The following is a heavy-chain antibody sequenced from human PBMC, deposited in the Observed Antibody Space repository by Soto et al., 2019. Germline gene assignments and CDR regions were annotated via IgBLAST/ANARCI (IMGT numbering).Heavy chain of an antibody. D-gene: IGHD2-15*01. V-gene: IGHV3-30-3*01. CDR2: ISYDGSNK. J-gene: IGHJ4*02. CDR3: AREGGGYCSGGSCYPDY. Sequence: VAVISYDGSNKYYADSVKGRFTISRDNSKNTLYLQMNSLRAEDTAMYYCAREGGGYCSGGSCYPDYWGQGTLVTVSS.